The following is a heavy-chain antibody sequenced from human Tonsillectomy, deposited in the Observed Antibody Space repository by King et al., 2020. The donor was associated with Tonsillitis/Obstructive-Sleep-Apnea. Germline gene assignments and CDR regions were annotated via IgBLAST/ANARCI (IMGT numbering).Heavy chain of an antibody. D-gene: IGHD1-14*01. CDR3: ARRTPYTYYYYGMDV. CDR1: GFTVSSNY. V-gene: IGHV3-53*01. J-gene: IGHJ6*02. CDR2: IYSGGST. Sequence: QLVQSGGGLIQPGGSLRLSCAASGFTVSSNYMSWVRQAPGKGLEWVSVIYSGGSTYYADSVKGRFTISRDNSKNTLYLQMNSLRAEDTAVYYCARRTPYTYYYYGMDVWGQGTTVTVSS.